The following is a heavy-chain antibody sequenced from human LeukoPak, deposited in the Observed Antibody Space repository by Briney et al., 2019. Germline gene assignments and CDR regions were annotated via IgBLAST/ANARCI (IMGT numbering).Heavy chain of an antibody. V-gene: IGHV4-59*13. CDR2: VYFSGST. J-gene: IGHJ6*04. D-gene: IGHD5-18*01. CDR3: ARGYGRQTNSGMDV. Sequence: SETLCLTCTVSGRSIYGFYWSWIRQFPEKGLEWVGYVYFSGSTNYNPSLESRGTTSIDTSKNQFSLKLSSVTAADTAVYYCARGYGRQTNSGMDVWGKGSTVTVSA. CDR1: GRSIYGFY.